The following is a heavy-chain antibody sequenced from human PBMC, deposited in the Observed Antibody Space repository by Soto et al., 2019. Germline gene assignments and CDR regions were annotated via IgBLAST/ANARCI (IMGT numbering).Heavy chain of an antibody. CDR1: GGSISSGGYY. D-gene: IGHD2-2*01. CDR3: AREGFVVDLPGGWFDP. Sequence: QVQLQESGPGLVKPSQTLSLTCTVSGGSISSGGYYWSWIRQHPGKGLEWIGYIYYSGSTYYNPSLRSRVTISVDTSKNQFSLKLSSVTAADTAVYYCAREGFVVDLPGGWFDPWGQGTLVTVSS. CDR2: IYYSGST. V-gene: IGHV4-31*03. J-gene: IGHJ5*02.